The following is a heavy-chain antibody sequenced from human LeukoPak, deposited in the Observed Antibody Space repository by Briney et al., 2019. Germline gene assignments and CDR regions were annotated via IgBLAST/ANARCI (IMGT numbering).Heavy chain of an antibody. CDR2: IIPIFGTA. CDR3: AGQAKPSIMITFGGVIAELYMDV. J-gene: IGHJ6*03. V-gene: IGHV1-69*13. CDR1: GGTFSSYA. Sequence: GASVKVSCKASGGTFSSYAISWVRQAPGQGLEWMGGIIPIFGTANYAQKFQGRVTITADESTSTAYMELSSLRSEDTAVYYCAGQAKPSIMITFGGVIAELYMDVWGKGTTVTISS. D-gene: IGHD3-16*02.